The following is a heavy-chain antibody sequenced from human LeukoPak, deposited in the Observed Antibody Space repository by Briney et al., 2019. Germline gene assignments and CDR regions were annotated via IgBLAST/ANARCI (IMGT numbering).Heavy chain of an antibody. D-gene: IGHD6-19*01. Sequence: SETLSLTCTVSGGSISSYYWSWIRQPPGKGLEWIGYIYYSGSTNYNPSLKSRVTISVDTSKNQFSLKLSSVTAADTAVYYCARGPYSSGWYWVYYFDYWGQGTLVTVSS. CDR2: IYYSGST. CDR3: ARGPYSSGWYWVYYFDY. V-gene: IGHV4-59*12. CDR1: GGSISSYY. J-gene: IGHJ4*02.